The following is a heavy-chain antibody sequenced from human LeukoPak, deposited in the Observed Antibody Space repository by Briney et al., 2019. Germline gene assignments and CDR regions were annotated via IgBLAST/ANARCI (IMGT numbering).Heavy chain of an antibody. J-gene: IGHJ4*02. V-gene: IGHV3-23*01. Sequence: GGSLRLSCAASGFTFGSYAMSWVRQAPGKGLEWVSAISGSGGSTYYADSVKGRFTISRDNSKNTLYLQMNSLRAEDTAVYYCAKVYYYGSGEDYFDYWGQGTLVTVSS. CDR2: ISGSGGST. D-gene: IGHD3-10*01. CDR3: AKVYYYGSGEDYFDY. CDR1: GFTFGSYA.